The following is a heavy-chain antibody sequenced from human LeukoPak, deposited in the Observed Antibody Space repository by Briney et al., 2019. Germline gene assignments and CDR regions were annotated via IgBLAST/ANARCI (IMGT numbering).Heavy chain of an antibody. CDR2: ISNNGGYT. Sequence: GGSLRLSCAASGFTFSSSAMSWVRQAPGKGLEWVSAISNNGGYTYYADSVQGRFTISRDNSKSTLCLQMNSLRAEDTAVYYCASKGREDYNFPFDNWGQGALVSVSS. CDR1: GFTFSSSA. D-gene: IGHD5-24*01. J-gene: IGHJ4*02. CDR3: ASKGREDYNFPFDN. V-gene: IGHV3-23*01.